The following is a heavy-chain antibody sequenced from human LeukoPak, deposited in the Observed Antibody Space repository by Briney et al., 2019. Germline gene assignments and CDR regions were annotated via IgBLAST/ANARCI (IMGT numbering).Heavy chain of an antibody. CDR1: GYTFTGYY. D-gene: IGHD3-16*01. CDR2: INPNSGGT. CDR3: ASSRNALSGMDV. J-gene: IGHJ6*02. V-gene: IGHV1-2*04. Sequence: SVTVSCTASGYTFTGYYMHWVRQAPGQGLEWMGWINPNSGGTNYAQKFQGWVTMTRDTSISTAYMELSRLRSDDTAVYYCASSRNALSGMDVWGQGTTVTVSS.